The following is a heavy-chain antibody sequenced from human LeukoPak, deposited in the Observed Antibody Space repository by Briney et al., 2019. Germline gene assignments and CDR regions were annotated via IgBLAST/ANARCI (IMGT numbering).Heavy chain of an antibody. J-gene: IGHJ5*02. Sequence: PGGSLRLSCAASGFTLNNYTMNWVRQAPGKELEWVSSISRNGIYIKYVDSVKGRFTDSRDNAKNSLYLQMNSLRAEDTAVYYCARDGLPATVANWFDPWGQGTLVTVSS. CDR1: GFTLNNYT. CDR2: ISRNGIYI. V-gene: IGHV3-21*01. D-gene: IGHD2-15*01. CDR3: ARDGLPATVANWFDP.